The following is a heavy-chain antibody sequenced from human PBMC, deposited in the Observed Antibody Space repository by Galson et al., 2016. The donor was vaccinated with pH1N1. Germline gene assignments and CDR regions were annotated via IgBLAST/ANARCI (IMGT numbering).Heavy chain of an antibody. CDR3: AIVWSYGFWSGVGDFYFDY. J-gene: IGHJ4*01. CDR2: VYSGGNT. Sequence: SLRLSCAASGFTVSSNYMSWVRQAPGKGLEWVSIVYSGGNTYYADSVKGRSTISRDNSNNTLYLQMNSLRAEETAVYYCAIVWSYGFWSGVGDFYFDYWGHGILVTVSS. CDR1: GFTVSSNY. V-gene: IGHV3-53*05. D-gene: IGHD3/OR15-3a*01.